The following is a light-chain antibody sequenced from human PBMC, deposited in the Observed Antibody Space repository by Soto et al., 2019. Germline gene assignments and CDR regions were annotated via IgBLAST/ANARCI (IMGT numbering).Light chain of an antibody. CDR2: EGS. V-gene: IGLV2-23*01. CDR1: SSDVGSYNL. J-gene: IGLJ2*01. Sequence: QSVLAQPASVSGSPGQSITISCTGTSSDVGSYNLVSWYQQHPGKAPKLMIYEGSKRPSGVSNRFSGSKSGNTASLTISGLQAEDEADYYCCSYAGNVVFGGGTKVTVL. CDR3: CSYAGNVV.